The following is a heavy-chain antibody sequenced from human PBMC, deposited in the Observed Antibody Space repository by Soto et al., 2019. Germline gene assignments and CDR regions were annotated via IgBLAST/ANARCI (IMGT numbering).Heavy chain of an antibody. CDR3: ARGLSIAARPGNNWFDP. CDR1: GFNFSSYS. CDR2: ISSSSSTI. D-gene: IGHD6-6*01. V-gene: IGHV3-48*01. Sequence: PGGSQRLRYAAPGFNFSSYSMNWVRQAPGKGLEWVSYISSSSSTIYYADSVKGRFTISRDNAKNSLYLQMNSLRAEDTAVYYCARGLSIAARPGNNWFDPWGQGTLVTVSS. J-gene: IGHJ5*02.